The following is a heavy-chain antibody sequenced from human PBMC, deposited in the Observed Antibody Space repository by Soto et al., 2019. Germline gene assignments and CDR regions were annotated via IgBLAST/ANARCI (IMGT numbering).Heavy chain of an antibody. J-gene: IGHJ3*02. D-gene: IGHD3-3*01. CDR3: ARQIGDDPFDI. V-gene: IGHV4-4*09. CDR2: IYRTGST. CDR1: GGGITTYY. Sequence: PSETLSLTCTVSGGGITTYYWNWIRQSPGKGLEWIGYIYRTGSTHYNPSLNSRAAISLGTSRNQFSLQLKSVTAADTAVYFCARQIGDDPFDIWGQGTMVTVSS.